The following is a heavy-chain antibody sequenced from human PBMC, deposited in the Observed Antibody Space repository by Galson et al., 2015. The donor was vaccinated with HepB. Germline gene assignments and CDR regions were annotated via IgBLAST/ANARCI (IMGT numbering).Heavy chain of an antibody. CDR2: IYYSGST. J-gene: IGHJ5*02. CDR3: ARHGGGLWFGESGWFDP. Sequence: SETLSLTCTVSGGSISSYYWSWIRQPPGKGLEWIGYIYYSGSTNYNPSLKSRVTISVDTSKNQFSLKLSSVTAADTAVYYCARHGGGLWFGESGWFDPWGQGTLVTVSS. D-gene: IGHD3-10*01. CDR1: GGSISSYY. V-gene: IGHV4-59*08.